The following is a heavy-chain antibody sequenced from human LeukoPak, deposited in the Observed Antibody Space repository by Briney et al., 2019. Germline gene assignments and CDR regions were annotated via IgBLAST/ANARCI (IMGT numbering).Heavy chain of an antibody. CDR3: TSRYDYVWGSCRPTDY. D-gene: IGHD3-16*02. Sequence: PGGSLRLSCTASGFTFGDYAMSWVRQAPGKGLEWVGFIRSKAYGGTTEYAASVKGRFTISRDDSKSIAYLQMNSLKTEDTAVYYSTSRYDYVWGSCRPTDYWGQGTLAT. V-gene: IGHV3-49*04. CDR1: GFTFGDYA. CDR2: IRSKAYGGTT. J-gene: IGHJ4*02.